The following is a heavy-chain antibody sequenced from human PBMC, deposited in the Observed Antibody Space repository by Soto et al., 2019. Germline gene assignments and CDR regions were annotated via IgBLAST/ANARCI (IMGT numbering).Heavy chain of an antibody. J-gene: IGHJ6*02. CDR1: GGSVSSGSYY. CDR3: AKEELWDNYYYYGMDV. V-gene: IGHV4-61*01. D-gene: IGHD5-18*01. Sequence: SETLSLNCTVSGGSVSSGSYYWSWILQPPGKGLEWIGYIYYSGSTNYNPSLKSRVTISVDTSKNQFSLKLSSVTAADTAVYYCAKEELWDNYYYYGMDVWGQGTTVTVSS. CDR2: IYYSGST.